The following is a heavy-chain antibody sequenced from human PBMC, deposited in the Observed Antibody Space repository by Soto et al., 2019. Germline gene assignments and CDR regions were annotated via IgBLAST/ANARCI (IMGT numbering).Heavy chain of an antibody. CDR1: GGSISSSNW. V-gene: IGHV4-4*02. CDR2: IYHSGST. CDR3: ARRLDEYQLLSYYYYYGMDV. J-gene: IGHJ6*02. D-gene: IGHD2-2*01. Sequence: PSETLSLTCAVSGGSISSSNWWSWVRQPPGKGLEWIGEIYHSGSTNYNPSLKSRVTISVDKSKNQFSLKLSPVTAADTAVYYCARRLDEYQLLSYYYYYGMDVWGQGTTVT.